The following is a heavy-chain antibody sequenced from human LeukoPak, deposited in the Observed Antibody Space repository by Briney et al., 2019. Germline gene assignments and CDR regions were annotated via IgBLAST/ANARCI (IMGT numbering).Heavy chain of an antibody. Sequence: HSQTLSLTCAISGDSVSGNRVAWNWIRQSPSRGLEWLGRTYYRSKWSNDYAVSVRSRITINPDTSMNQFSLQLNSVTPEDTAVYYCTRGFAEYLPAASDIWGQGTMVTVSS. D-gene: IGHD3-10*01. V-gene: IGHV6-1*01. CDR3: TRGFAEYLPAASDI. CDR1: GDSVSGNRVA. CDR2: TYYRSKWSN. J-gene: IGHJ3*02.